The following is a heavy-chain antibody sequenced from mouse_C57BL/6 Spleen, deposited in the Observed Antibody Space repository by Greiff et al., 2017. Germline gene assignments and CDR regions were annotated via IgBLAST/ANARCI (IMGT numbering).Heavy chain of an antibody. CDR3: TTAGTTVV. D-gene: IGHD1-1*01. CDR1: GFNIKDDY. V-gene: IGHV14-4*01. Sequence: VQLKESGAELVRPGASVKLSCTASGFNIKDDYMHWVKQRPEQGLEWIGWIDPENGDTEYASKFQGKATITADTSSNTAYLQLSSLTSEDTAVYYCTTAGTTVVWGTGTTVTVSS. CDR2: IDPENGDT. J-gene: IGHJ1*03.